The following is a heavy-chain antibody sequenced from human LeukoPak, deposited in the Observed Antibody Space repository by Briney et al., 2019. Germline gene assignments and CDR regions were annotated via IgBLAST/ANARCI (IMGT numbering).Heavy chain of an antibody. J-gene: IGHJ5*02. CDR2: IRSEAYSYAT. D-gene: IGHD1-26*01. CDR3: TAATSGSYDWFDP. CDR1: GFTFSSYA. Sequence: PGGSLRLSCAASGFTFSSYAMHWVRQAPGKGLEWVGRIRSEAYSYATAYAASVKGRFTISRDESRNTTYLQMSSLKIEDTAVYYCTAATSGSYDWFDPWGQGTLVTVSS. V-gene: IGHV3-73*01.